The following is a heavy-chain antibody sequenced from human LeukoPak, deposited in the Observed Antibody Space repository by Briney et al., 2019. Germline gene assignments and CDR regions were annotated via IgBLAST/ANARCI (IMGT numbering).Heavy chain of an antibody. Sequence: PSETLSLTRTVSGGFVSSSGYFWGWIRQPPGKGLEWIASIATISFSGRTYYNPSLKSRVTISVDTSKNQFSLKLSSVSAADTAVYYCARRPNLPSDYGDYWRFDLWGQGKMIIVSS. J-gene: IGHJ3*01. V-gene: IGHV4-39*01. CDR1: GGFVSSSGYF. D-gene: IGHD4-17*01. CDR2: IATISFSGRT. CDR3: ARRPNLPSDYGDYWRFDL.